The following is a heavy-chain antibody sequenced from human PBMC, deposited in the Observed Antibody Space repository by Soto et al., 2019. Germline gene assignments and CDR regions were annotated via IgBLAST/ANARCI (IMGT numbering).Heavy chain of an antibody. CDR3: AKEVAARFYYGMDV. CDR2: ISGSGCST. CDR1: GFTFSSYA. V-gene: IGHV3-23*01. J-gene: IGHJ6*02. Sequence: GGSLRLSCAASGFTFSSYAMSWVRQAPGKGLEWVSAISGSGCSTYYADSVKGRFTISRDNSKNTLYLQMNSLRAEDTAVYYCAKEVAARFYYGMDVWGQGTTVTVSS. D-gene: IGHD6-6*01.